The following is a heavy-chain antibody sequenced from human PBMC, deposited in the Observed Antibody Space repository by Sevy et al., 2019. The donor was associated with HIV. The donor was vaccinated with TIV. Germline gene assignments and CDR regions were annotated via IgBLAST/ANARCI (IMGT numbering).Heavy chain of an antibody. CDR2: IYSGGST. D-gene: IGHD3-16*01. CDR1: GFTVSSKY. J-gene: IGHJ6*02. Sequence: GGSLRLSCAASGFTVSSKYMSWDRQAPGKGLEWVSVIYSGGSTYYADSVKGRFTISRDNSKNTLYLQMNSLRAEDTAVYYCARVMSYYGMDVWGQGTTVTVSS. CDR3: ARVMSYYGMDV. V-gene: IGHV3-53*01.